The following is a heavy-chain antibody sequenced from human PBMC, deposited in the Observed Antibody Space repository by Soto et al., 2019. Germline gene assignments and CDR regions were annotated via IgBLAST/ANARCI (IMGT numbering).Heavy chain of an antibody. CDR2: IYSGGST. CDR1: GFTVSSNY. D-gene: IGHD3-3*01. J-gene: IGHJ6*02. CDR3: AREGGSYYDFWSGYLKTKTSYYYGMDV. Sequence: GGSLRLSCAASGFTVSSNYMSWVRQAPGKGLEWVSVIYSGGSTYYADSVKGRFTISRDNSKNTLYLQMNSLRAEDTAVYYCAREGGSYYDFWSGYLKTKTSYYYGMDVWGQGTTVTVSS. V-gene: IGHV3-53*01.